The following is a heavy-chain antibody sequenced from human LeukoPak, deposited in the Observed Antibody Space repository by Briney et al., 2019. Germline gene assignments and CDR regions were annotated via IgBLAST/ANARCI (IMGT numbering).Heavy chain of an antibody. J-gene: IGHJ4*02. CDR1: GFTFSSYG. Sequence: AGPLRTSCAASGFTFSSYGMHWVRQAPGKGLDWVAVIWYDGSNKYYADSVKGRFTISRDNSKNTLYLQMNSLRAEDTAVYYCARDPNYYDSSGCDYWGQGTLVTVSS. D-gene: IGHD3-22*01. CDR2: IWYDGSNK. V-gene: IGHV3-33*01. CDR3: ARDPNYYDSSGCDY.